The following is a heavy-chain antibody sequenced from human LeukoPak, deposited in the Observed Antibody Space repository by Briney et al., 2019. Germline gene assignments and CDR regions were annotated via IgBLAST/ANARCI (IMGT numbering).Heavy chain of an antibody. V-gene: IGHV3-7*01. CDR2: IKQDGSEK. Sequence: GGSLRLSCAASGFTFSSYWMSWVRQAPGKGLEWVANIKQDGSEKYYVDSVKGRFTISRDNAKNSLYLQMNSLRAEDTAVYYCAATPMGQLATDAFDIWGQGTMVTVSS. CDR1: GFTFSSYW. CDR3: AATPMGQLATDAFDI. J-gene: IGHJ3*02. D-gene: IGHD6-6*01.